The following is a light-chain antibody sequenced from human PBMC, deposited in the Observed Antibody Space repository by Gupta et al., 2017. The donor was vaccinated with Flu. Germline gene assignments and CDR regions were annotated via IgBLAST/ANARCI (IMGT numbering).Light chain of an antibody. Sequence: KVTISCSGSSSNIGNNYVSWYQHFPSTVPKLLIYEDNKRPSGIPDRFSASKSGTSATLGIAGLQTGDEADYYCGSWDNGLTVFVFGTGTMVTV. V-gene: IGLV1-51*01. CDR2: EDN. CDR1: SSNIGNNY. CDR3: GSWDNGLTVFV. J-gene: IGLJ1*01.